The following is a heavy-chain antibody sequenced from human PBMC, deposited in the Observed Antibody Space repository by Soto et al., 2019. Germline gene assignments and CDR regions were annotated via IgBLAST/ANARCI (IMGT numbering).Heavy chain of an antibody. J-gene: IGHJ4*02. V-gene: IGHV1-69*02. Sequence: ASVKVSCKASGGTFSSYTISWVRQAPGQGLEWMGRIIPILGIANYAQKFQGRVTITADKSTSTAYMELSSLRSEDTAVYYCARGGDYSNREDSDYWGQGTLVTVSS. CDR2: IIPILGIA. CDR3: ARGGDYSNREDSDY. D-gene: IGHD4-4*01. CDR1: GGTFSSYT.